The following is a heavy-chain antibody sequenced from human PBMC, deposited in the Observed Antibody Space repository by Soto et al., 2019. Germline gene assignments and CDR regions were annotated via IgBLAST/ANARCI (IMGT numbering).Heavy chain of an antibody. Sequence: QVQLVESGGGVVQPGRSLRLSCAASGFSLSNYGMHWVRQAPGKGLEWVAVIWYDGNNKYYADSVRGRFTISRDNSKNTLYLQMSSLGAEDTAVYFCARDLGYCSGGSCYSGPADYWGQGTLVTVSS. D-gene: IGHD2-15*01. CDR3: ARDLGYCSGGSCYSGPADY. CDR2: IWYDGNNK. J-gene: IGHJ4*02. V-gene: IGHV3-33*01. CDR1: GFSLSNYG.